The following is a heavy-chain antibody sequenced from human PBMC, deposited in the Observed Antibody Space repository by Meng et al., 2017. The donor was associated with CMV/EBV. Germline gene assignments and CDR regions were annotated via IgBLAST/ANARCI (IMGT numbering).Heavy chain of an antibody. CDR3: ARGGTIFGVVLYYYGMDV. Sequence: ASVKVSCKASGYTFTSYYMHWVRQAPGQGLEWMGIINPSGGSTSYAQKFQGRVTMTRDTSTSTVYMELSSLRSEDTAVYYCARGGTIFGVVLYYYGMDVWGQGTTVTVSS. D-gene: IGHD3-3*01. V-gene: IGHV1-46*01. CDR2: INPSGGST. CDR1: GYTFTSYY. J-gene: IGHJ6*02.